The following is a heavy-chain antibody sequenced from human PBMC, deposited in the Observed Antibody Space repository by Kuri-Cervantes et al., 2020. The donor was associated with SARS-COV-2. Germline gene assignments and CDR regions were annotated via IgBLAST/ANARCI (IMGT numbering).Heavy chain of an antibody. D-gene: IGHD4/OR15-4a*01. CDR3: ARDPNANHNNWFDP. CDR2: IYYSGST. J-gene: IGHJ5*02. CDR1: GGSISSHY. V-gene: IGHV4-59*11. Sequence: SETPSLTCTVSGGSISSHYWSWIRQPPGKGLEWIGYIYYSGSTNYNPSLKSRVTISVDTSKNQFSLKLSSVTAADTAVYYCARDPNANHNNWFDPWGQGTLVTVSS.